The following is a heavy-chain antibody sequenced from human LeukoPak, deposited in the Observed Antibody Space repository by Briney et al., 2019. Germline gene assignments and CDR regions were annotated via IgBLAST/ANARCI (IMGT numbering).Heavy chain of an antibody. CDR3: ARDGTLFGYGDKGFDY. J-gene: IGHJ4*02. D-gene: IGHD4-23*01. CDR2: ISAYNGNT. V-gene: IGHV1-18*04. CDR1: GYTFTSYG. Sequence: ASVKVSCKASGYTFTSYGISWVRQAPGQGLEWMGWISAYNGNTNYAQKLQGRVTMTTDTSTSTAYMELRSLRSDDTAVYYCARDGTLFGYGDKGFDYWGQGTLVTVSS.